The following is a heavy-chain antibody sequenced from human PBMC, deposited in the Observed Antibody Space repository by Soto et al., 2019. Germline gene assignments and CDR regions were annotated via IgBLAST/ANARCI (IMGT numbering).Heavy chain of an antibody. Sequence: PGGSLRLSCAASGFTFSSYGMHWVRQAPGKGLEWVAVISYDGSNKYYADSVKGRFTISRDNSKNTLYLQMNSLRAEDTAVYYCAKDWRPGIAVAGTGPSWDYWGQGTLVT. CDR3: AKDWRPGIAVAGTGPSWDY. V-gene: IGHV3-30*18. CDR1: GFTFSSYG. CDR2: ISYDGSNK. J-gene: IGHJ4*02. D-gene: IGHD6-19*01.